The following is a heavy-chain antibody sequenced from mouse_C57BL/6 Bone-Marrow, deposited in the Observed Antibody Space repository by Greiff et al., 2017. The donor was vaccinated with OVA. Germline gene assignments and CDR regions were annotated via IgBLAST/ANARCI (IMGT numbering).Heavy chain of an antibody. V-gene: IGHV14-1*01. J-gene: IGHJ2*01. CDR3: TNRNYYGSSYFDY. Sequence: VQLKESGAELVRPGASVKLSCTASGFNIKDYYMHWVKQRPEQGLEWIGRIDPEDGDTEYAPKFQGKATMTADTSANTAYRQLSSLTSEDTAVYYCTNRNYYGSSYFDYWGQGTTLTVSS. D-gene: IGHD1-1*01. CDR2: IDPEDGDT. CDR1: GFNIKDYY.